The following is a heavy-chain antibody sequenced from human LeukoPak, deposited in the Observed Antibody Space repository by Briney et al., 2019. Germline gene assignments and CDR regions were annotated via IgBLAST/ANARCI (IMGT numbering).Heavy chain of an antibody. J-gene: IGHJ4*02. CDR3: ARRWLQRPYDY. CDR2: ISYDGSSE. Sequence: GSLRLSCAASGFTFSSYAMHWVRQGPGKGLEWVTVISYDGSSEDYADAVRGRLSISRDNTKNTLFLQMNSLRAEDTAVYYCARRWLQRPYDYWGQGTLVTVSS. V-gene: IGHV3-30*04. CDR1: GFTFSSYA. D-gene: IGHD5-24*01.